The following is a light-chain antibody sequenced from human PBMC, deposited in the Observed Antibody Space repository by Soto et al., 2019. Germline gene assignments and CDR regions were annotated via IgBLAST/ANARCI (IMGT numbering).Light chain of an antibody. V-gene: IGKV3-20*01. CDR1: QSVSSSY. CDR2: ATS. CDR3: QQYGSSPWT. Sequence: EIVLTQSPGTLSLSPGERATLSCRASQSVSSSYLAWYQQKPGQAPRLLIYATSSRATGIPDRFSGSGSGTDFTVTISRLEHEDFAVYYCQQYGSSPWTFGQGTKVEIK. J-gene: IGKJ1*01.